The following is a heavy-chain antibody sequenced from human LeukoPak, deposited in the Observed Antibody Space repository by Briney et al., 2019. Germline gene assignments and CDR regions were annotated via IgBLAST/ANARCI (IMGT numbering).Heavy chain of an antibody. J-gene: IGHJ6*02. V-gene: IGHV3-9*01. CDR2: ISWNSGSI. CDR1: GFTFDDYA. Sequence: GRSLRLSCAASGFTFDDYAMHWVRQAPGKGLEWVSGISWNSGSIGYADSVKGRFTISRENAKNSLYLQMNSLRAEDTALYYCAKDGDSGYDASYYYYGKDVWGQGTTVTVSS. CDR3: AKDGDSGYDASYYYYGKDV. D-gene: IGHD5-12*01.